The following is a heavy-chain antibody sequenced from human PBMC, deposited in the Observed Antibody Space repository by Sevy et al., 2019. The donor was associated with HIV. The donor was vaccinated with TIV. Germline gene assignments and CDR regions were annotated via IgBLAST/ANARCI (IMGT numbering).Heavy chain of an antibody. CDR1: GFTFSTYA. CDR3: AKEGSSPDWYFDV. V-gene: IGHV3-23*01. J-gene: IGHJ2*01. D-gene: IGHD6-6*01. Sequence: GGSLRLSCAASGFTFSTYAMSWVRQAPGKGLEWVSGISGSADRTNYADSVKGRFTISRDNSKNTLYLQMNSLRAEDTAVYYCAKEGSSPDWYFDVWGRGTLVTVSS. CDR2: ISGSADRT.